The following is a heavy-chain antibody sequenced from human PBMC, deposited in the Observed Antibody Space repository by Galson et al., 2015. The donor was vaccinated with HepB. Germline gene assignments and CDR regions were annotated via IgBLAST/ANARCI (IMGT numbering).Heavy chain of an antibody. V-gene: IGHV1-69*13. CDR1: GGTVSIYA. J-gene: IGHJ6*03. CDR2: IIPIFGTA. D-gene: IGHD4-11*01. Sequence: SVKVSCKASGGTVSIYAISWVRQAPGQGLEWMGGIIPIFGTANYAQKFQGRVTITADESTSTAYMEQSSLRSEDTAVYYCARGPVTNNYYYYYSMDVWGKGTTVTVSS. CDR3: ARGPVTNNYYYYYSMDV.